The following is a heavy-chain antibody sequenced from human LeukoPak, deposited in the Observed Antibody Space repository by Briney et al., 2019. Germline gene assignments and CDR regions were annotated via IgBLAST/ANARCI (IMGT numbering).Heavy chain of an antibody. D-gene: IGHD5-18*01. CDR3: ARVGWGAMVTLSNAFDI. CDR1: GGSISSGGYY. J-gene: IGHJ3*02. Sequence: SETLSLTCTVSGGSISSGGYYWSWIRQHPGKGLEWIGYIYYSGSTYYNPSLKSRVTISVDTSKNQFSLKLSSVTAADTAVYYCARVGWGAMVTLSNAFDIWGQGTMVTVSS. V-gene: IGHV4-31*03. CDR2: IYYSGST.